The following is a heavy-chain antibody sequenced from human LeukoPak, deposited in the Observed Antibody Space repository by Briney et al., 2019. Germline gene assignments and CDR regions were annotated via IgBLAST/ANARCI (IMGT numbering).Heavy chain of an antibody. Sequence: SVKVSCKASGGTFSSYAISWVRQAPGQGLEWMGGIIPVFGTTIYAKKFQGRVTITADKSTGTAYMELSRLRSDDTAVYYCARDSGERGSGSYLIAYWGQGTLVTVSS. J-gene: IGHJ4*02. CDR1: GGTFSSYA. CDR3: ARDSGERGSGSYLIAY. CDR2: IIPVFGTT. D-gene: IGHD3-10*01. V-gene: IGHV1-69*06.